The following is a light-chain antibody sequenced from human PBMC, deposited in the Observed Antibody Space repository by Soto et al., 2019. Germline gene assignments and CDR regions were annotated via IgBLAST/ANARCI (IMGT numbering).Light chain of an antibody. J-gene: IGKJ1*01. Sequence: DIQMTQSPSSLSASVGDRVTITCQASQDISNYLNWYQQKPGKAPKLLIYDASNLETGVPSRFSGSAARIDFTFTISRLHPEDIDTYYSQQYDNLTMAFGQGTKEEIK. V-gene: IGKV1-33*01. CDR2: DAS. CDR1: QDISNY. CDR3: QQYDNLTMA.